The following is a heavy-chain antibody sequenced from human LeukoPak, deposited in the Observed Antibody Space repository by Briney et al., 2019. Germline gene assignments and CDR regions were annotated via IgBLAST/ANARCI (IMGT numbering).Heavy chain of an antibody. D-gene: IGHD3-16*01. CDR3: AKGYYDYVWGSYYFDY. CDR2: ISGSGGST. Sequence: GGSLRLSCAASGFTFSSYAMSWIRQAPGKGLEWVSAISGSGGSTYYADSVKGRFTISRDNSRDTLYLQMNSLGAEDTAVYYCAKGYYDYVWGSYYFDYWGQGTLVTVSS. V-gene: IGHV3-23*01. CDR1: GFTFSSYA. J-gene: IGHJ4*02.